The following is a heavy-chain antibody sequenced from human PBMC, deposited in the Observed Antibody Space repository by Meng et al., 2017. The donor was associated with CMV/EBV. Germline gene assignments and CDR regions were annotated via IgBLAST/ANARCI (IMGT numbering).Heavy chain of an antibody. CDR1: GFTFSSYS. J-gene: IGHJ4*02. CDR3: ARGNDFWSGPDDY. V-gene: IGHV3-21*01. Sequence: GESLKISCAASGFTFSSYSMNWVRQAPGKGLEWVSSISSSSSYIHYADSVKGRFTISRDNAKNSLYLQMNSLRAEDTAVYYCARGNDFWSGPDDYWGQGTLVTVSS. CDR2: ISSSSSYI. D-gene: IGHD3-3*01.